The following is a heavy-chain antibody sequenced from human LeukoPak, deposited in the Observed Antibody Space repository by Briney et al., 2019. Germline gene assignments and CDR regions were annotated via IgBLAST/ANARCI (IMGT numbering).Heavy chain of an antibody. V-gene: IGHV5-51*01. J-gene: IGHJ4*02. CDR1: GYTFSNHW. D-gene: IGHD3-22*01. CDR2: IFPTDSDT. CDR3: ASDWDSNGYYYNCDY. Sequence: GESLKISCKGSGYTFSNHWIGWVRQLPGKGLEWMGIIFPTDSDTRYSPSFQGQVTISADKSINTPYLQWSSLEASDTAVYYCASDWDSNGYYYNCDYWVQGTLVTVSS.